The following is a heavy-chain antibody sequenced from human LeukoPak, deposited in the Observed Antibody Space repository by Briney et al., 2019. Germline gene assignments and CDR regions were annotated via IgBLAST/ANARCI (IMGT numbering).Heavy chain of an antibody. CDR2: IYYSGST. CDR3: ARDTTNVYYYDTSGYDH. CDR1: GGSISSSSYY. V-gene: IGHV4-39*07. D-gene: IGHD3-22*01. J-gene: IGHJ4*02. Sequence: SETLSLTCTVSGGSISSSSYYWGWIRQPPGKGLEWIGSIYYSGSTYYNPSLKSRVTISVDTSKNQFSLKLSSVTAADTAVYYCARDTTNVYYYDTSGYDHWGQGTLVTVSS.